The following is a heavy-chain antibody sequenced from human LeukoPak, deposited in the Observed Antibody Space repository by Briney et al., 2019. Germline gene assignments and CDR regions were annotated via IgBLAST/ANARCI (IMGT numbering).Heavy chain of an antibody. D-gene: IGHD6-13*01. V-gene: IGHV4-39*01. CDR2: MHYSGYT. CDR3: ARHGLIASGWSHWFDP. CDR1: AASISSSGYS. Sequence: TASETLSLTCSVSAASISSSGYSWGWIRQPPGKELEWIGTMHYSGYTYYSPSLKSRVTIYVDASKNQFSLKLSSMTAADTAVYYCARHGLIASGWSHWFDPWGQGTLVTVSS. J-gene: IGHJ5*02.